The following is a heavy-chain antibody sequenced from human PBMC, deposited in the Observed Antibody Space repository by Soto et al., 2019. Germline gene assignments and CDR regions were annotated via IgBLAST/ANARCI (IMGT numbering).Heavy chain of an antibody. V-gene: IGHV4-59*08. Sequence: SETLSLTCTVSGGSISGDYWSWIRQPPGKGPEWIGYTANTNYNPSLKSRVTVSVDTSKNQFSLKLTSVTAADTAVYYCARHGGEDSPDFYPWSGPWGKGTRVPVPP. J-gene: IGHJ5*02. CDR3: ARHGGEDSPDFYPWSGP. D-gene: IGHD3-16*01. CDR2: TANT. CDR1: GGSISGDY.